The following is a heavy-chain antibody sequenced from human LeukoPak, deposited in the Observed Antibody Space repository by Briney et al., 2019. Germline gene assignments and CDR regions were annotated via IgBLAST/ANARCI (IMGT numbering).Heavy chain of an antibody. D-gene: IGHD5-24*01. V-gene: IGHV4-34*01. CDR1: GGSFSGFY. Sequence: PSETLSLTCTVYGGSFSGFYWSWIRQPPGKGLEWIGEINHSRSTNYNPSLKSRVTISVDTSKNQFSLKLSSVTAADTAVYYCASSDKHGYNGYWGQGTLVTVSS. CDR3: ASSDKHGYNGY. CDR2: INHSRST. J-gene: IGHJ4*02.